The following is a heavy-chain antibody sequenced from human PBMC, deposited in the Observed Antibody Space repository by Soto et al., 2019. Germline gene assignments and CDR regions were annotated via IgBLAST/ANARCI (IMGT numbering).Heavy chain of an antibody. CDR3: ARDITSVAFDY. Sequence: SETLSLTCTVSGDSISRNYWSWIRQPAGQGLEWIGRIYTSGSTTYNPSLKSRVTMSIDTSKNQFSLNLSSVTAADTAIYYCARDITSVAFDYWGQGALVTVSS. CDR2: IYTSGST. D-gene: IGHD3-10*01. CDR1: GDSISRNY. J-gene: IGHJ4*02. V-gene: IGHV4-4*07.